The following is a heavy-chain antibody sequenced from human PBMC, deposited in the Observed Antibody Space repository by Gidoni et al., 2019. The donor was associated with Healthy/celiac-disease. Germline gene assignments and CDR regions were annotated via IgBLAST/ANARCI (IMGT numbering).Heavy chain of an antibody. Sequence: EVQLGQSGAEVKKHGQSLRISCQGSGYIFTSYWISWVRQMPGKGLEWMGRIDPSDSYTNYSPSFQGHVTISADKSISTAYLQWSSLKASDTAMYYCARHLSGYDSSWFDPWGQGTLVTVSS. CDR2: IDPSDSYT. J-gene: IGHJ5*02. CDR1: GYIFTSYW. D-gene: IGHD5-12*01. V-gene: IGHV5-10-1*03. CDR3: ARHLSGYDSSWFDP.